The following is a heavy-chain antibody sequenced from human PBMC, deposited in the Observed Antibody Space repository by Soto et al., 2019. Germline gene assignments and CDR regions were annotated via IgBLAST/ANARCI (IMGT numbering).Heavy chain of an antibody. J-gene: IGHJ5*02. CDR2: MNPNSGNT. CDR1: GYTFTSYD. D-gene: IGHD3-3*01. CDR3: ARGLEWLLYNGWFDP. V-gene: IGHV1-8*01. Sequence: QVQLVQSGAEVKKPGASVKVSCKASGYTFTSYDINWVRQATGQGLEWMGWMNPNSGNTGYAQKFQGRVTMTRNTSISTAYMEVGSLRSEDTAVYYCARGLEWLLYNGWFDPWGQGTLVTVSS.